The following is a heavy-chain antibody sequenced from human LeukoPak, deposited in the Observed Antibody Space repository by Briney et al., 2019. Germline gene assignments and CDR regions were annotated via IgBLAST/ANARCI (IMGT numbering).Heavy chain of an antibody. Sequence: GGSLRLSCAASGFTFSTYSMNWVRQAPGKGLEWVSYITSSSSTKYYADSVKGRFTISRDNAKNSLYLQMNSLRAEDMALYYCAKAGVSSLYDFWSGYNPRGAFDIWGQGTMVTVSS. D-gene: IGHD3-3*01. CDR3: AKAGVSSLYDFWSGYNPRGAFDI. CDR1: GFTFSTYS. J-gene: IGHJ3*02. CDR2: ITSSSSTK. V-gene: IGHV3-48*04.